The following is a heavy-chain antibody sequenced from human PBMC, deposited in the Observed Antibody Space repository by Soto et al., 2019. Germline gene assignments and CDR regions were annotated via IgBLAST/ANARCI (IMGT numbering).Heavy chain of an antibody. Sequence: QLQLQESGSGLVKPSQTLSLTCAVSGGSISSGGYSWSWIRQPPGKGLEWIGYIYHSGSTYYNPSPEGRVTISVDRSKNQCSLKLSSVTAADTAVDYCAGGIAARPLGYWGQGTLVTVSS. D-gene: IGHD6-6*01. CDR3: AGGIAARPLGY. CDR2: IYHSGST. J-gene: IGHJ4*02. V-gene: IGHV4-30-2*01. CDR1: GGSISSGGYS.